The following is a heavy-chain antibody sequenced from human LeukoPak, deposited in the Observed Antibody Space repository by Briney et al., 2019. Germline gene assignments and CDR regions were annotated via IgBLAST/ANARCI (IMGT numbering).Heavy chain of an antibody. CDR3: AKDQGRIQLYLLPYFDF. D-gene: IGHD5-18*01. CDR1: GFTFSSYG. V-gene: IGHV3-30*02. CDR2: IRYDGSNK. Sequence: PGGSLRLSCAASGFTFSSYGMHWVRQAPGKGLEWVAFIRYDGSNKYYADAVKGRFTISRDNSKNTLYLQMNSLRAEDTAVYYCAKDQGRIQLYLLPYFDFWGRGTLVTVSS. J-gene: IGHJ4*02.